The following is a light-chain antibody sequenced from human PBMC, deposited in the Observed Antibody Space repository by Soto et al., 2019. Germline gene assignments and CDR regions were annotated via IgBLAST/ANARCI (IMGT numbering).Light chain of an antibody. Sequence: EIVLTQFPATLSVSPGERATLSCRSSQNINTYLAWYQQKPGQAPRLLTYDESTRATGIPARFSGSGSGSDFTLTISSLETEDFAVYFCQQRRDWPITFGQGTRLEIK. J-gene: IGKJ5*01. V-gene: IGKV3-11*01. CDR1: QNINTY. CDR3: QQRRDWPIT. CDR2: DES.